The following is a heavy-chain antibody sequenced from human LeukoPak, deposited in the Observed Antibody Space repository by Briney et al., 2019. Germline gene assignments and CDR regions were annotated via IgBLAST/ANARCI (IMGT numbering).Heavy chain of an antibody. CDR2: IYYSGST. CDR3: ARQGGFASSAGV. D-gene: IGHD2-2*01. Sequence: SETLSFTCTVSGGSITSYYWSWIRQPPGKGLEWIGYIYYSGSTNYNPSLKSRVTISVDTSKNQFSLKLSSVTAADTAVYLCARQGGFASSAGVWGKGTTVTVSS. J-gene: IGHJ6*04. CDR1: GGSITSYY. V-gene: IGHV4-59*08.